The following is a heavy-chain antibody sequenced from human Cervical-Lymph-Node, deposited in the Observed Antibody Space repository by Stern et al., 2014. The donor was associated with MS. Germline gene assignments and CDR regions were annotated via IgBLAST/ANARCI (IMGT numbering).Heavy chain of an antibody. J-gene: IGHJ4*02. D-gene: IGHD5-18*01. CDR1: GYSFTSYW. V-gene: IGHV5-51*03. CDR2: LYPGDSDP. CDR3: ARARYSYGPSRSFDY. Sequence: VQLVQSGAEVKKPGASLKISCKGSGYSFTSYWIGWVRQVPGKGLEWMGVLYPGDSDPRYSPSFQAQVTISADKSISAAYLQWSSLKASDTAMYYCARARYSYGPSRSFDYWGQGTLVTVSS.